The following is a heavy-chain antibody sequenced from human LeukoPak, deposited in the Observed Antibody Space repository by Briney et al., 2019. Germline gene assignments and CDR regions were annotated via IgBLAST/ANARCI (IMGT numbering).Heavy chain of an antibody. CDR3: ARGDIVVVVAATGDAFDI. CDR2: ISYDGSNK. Sequence: PGGSLRLSCAASGFTFSSYGMHWVRQAPGKGLEWVAVISYDGSNKYYADSVKGRFTISRDNSKNTLYLQMNSLRAEDTAVYYCARGDIVVVVAATGDAFDIWGQGTMVTVSS. J-gene: IGHJ3*02. CDR1: GFTFSSYG. V-gene: IGHV3-33*05. D-gene: IGHD2-15*01.